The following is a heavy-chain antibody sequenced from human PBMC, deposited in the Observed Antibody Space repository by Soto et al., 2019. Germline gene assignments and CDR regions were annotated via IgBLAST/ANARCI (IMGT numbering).Heavy chain of an antibody. V-gene: IGHV1-46*01. CDR3: ARAHSYYYDSSGYEFDY. CDR2: INPSGGST. CDR1: GYTFTSYY. J-gene: IGHJ4*02. Sequence: AASVKVSCKASGYTFTSYYMHWVRQAPGQGLEWMGIINPSGGSTSYAQKFQGRVTMTRDTSTSTVYMELSSLRSEDTAVYYCARAHSYYYDSSGYEFDYWGQGTLVTVSS. D-gene: IGHD3-22*01.